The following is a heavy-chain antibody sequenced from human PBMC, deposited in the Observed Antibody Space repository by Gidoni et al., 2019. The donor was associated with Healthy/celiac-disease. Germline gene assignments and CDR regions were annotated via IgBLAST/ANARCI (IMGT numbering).Heavy chain of an antibody. V-gene: IGHV1-18*01. J-gene: IGHJ3*02. CDR1: GYTFTSYG. D-gene: IGHD5-18*01. CDR3: ARDEYTAMRSDAFDI. CDR2: IRAYNGNT. Sequence: QVQLVQSGAEVKKPGASVKVSCKASGYTFTSYGISWVRTAPGQGLEWMGWIRAYNGNTNYAQKLQGRVTMTTDTSTSTAYMELRSLRSDDTAVYYCARDEYTAMRSDAFDIWGQGTMVTVSS.